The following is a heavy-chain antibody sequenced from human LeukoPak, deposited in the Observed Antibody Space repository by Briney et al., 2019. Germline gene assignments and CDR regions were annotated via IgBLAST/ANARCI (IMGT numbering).Heavy chain of an antibody. CDR2: INPSGGST. CDR1: GYTFTSYY. J-gene: IGHJ5*02. Sequence: ASVKVSCKASGYTFTSYYMHWVRQAPGQGLEWMGIINPSGGSTTYAQKFQGRVTMNRDTSTSTVYMALSSLTPEDTAVYYCARAGYWAASGYATTWGQGTLVTVSS. D-gene: IGHD6-13*01. CDR3: ARAGYWAASGYATT. V-gene: IGHV1-46*03.